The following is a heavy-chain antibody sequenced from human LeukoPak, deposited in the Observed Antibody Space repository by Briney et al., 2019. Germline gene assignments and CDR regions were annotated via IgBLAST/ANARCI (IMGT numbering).Heavy chain of an antibody. V-gene: IGHV3-21*01. Sequence: GGSLRLSCAASGFTFSSYSMNWVRQAPGKGLEWVSSTSSSSSYLYYADSVKGRFTISSDNAKNSLYLQMNSLRAEDTAVYYCARGHEWFSGVINYWGQGTLVTVSS. J-gene: IGHJ4*02. D-gene: IGHD2-21*01. CDR2: TSSSSSYL. CDR1: GFTFSSYS. CDR3: ARGHEWFSGVINY.